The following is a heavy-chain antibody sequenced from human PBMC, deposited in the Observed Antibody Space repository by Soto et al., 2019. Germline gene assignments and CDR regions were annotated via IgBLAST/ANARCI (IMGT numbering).Heavy chain of an antibody. Sequence: GGSLRLSCAASGFTFSSYAMSWVRQAPGKGLEWVSAISGSGGSTYYADSVKGRFTISRDNSKNTLYLQMNSLRAEDTAVYYCATRTPKHGDYAVAGRWGQGTLVTVSS. D-gene: IGHD4-17*01. CDR2: ISGSGGST. V-gene: IGHV3-23*01. CDR1: GFTFSSYA. CDR3: ATRTPKHGDYAVAGR. J-gene: IGHJ4*02.